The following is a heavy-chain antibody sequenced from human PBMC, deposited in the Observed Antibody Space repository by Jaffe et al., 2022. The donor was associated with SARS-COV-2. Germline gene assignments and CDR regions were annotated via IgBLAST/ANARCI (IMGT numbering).Heavy chain of an antibody. D-gene: IGHD5-12*01. J-gene: IGHJ4*02. CDR1: GFIFSRNV. V-gene: IGHV3-30*18. CDR2: ISNDGSNK. CDR3: AKGINRGYDYSLY. Sequence: QVQLVESGGGVVQPGRSLRLSCAASGFIFSRNVMHWVRQAPGKGLEWVAAISNDGSNKYYADSVKGRFTISRDNSKNTLFLQMNSLRAEDTAMYYCAKGINRGYDYSLYWGQGTQVTVSS.